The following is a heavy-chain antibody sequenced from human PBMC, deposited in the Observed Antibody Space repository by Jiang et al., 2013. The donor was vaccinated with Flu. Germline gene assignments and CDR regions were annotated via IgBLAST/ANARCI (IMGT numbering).Heavy chain of an antibody. J-gene: IGHJ4*02. V-gene: IGHV7-4-1*02. D-gene: IGHD3-10*01. CDR3: ARAQGELLWFRESYGGFDY. Sequence: GWINTNTGNPTYAQGFTGRFVFSLDTSVSTAYLQISSLKAEDTAVYYCARAQGELLWFRESYGGFDYWGQGTLVTVSS. CDR2: INTNTGNP.